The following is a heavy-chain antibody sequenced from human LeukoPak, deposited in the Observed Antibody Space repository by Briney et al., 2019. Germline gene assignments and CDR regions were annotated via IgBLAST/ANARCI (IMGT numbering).Heavy chain of an antibody. J-gene: IGHJ4*02. CDR2: IRSKAYGGTT. D-gene: IGHD3-16*02. Sequence: GGSLRLSCTASGFTFGDYAMSWFRQAPGKGLEWVGFIRSKAYGGTTEYAASVKGRFTISRDDSKSIAYLQMNSLKTEDTAVYYCTTDYVWGSYRPDFDYWGQGTLVTVSS. CDR1: GFTFGDYA. V-gene: IGHV3-49*03. CDR3: TTDYVWGSYRPDFDY.